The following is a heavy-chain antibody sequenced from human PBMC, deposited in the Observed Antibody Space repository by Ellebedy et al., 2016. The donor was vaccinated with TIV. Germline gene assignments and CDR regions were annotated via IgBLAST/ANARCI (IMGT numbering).Heavy chain of an antibody. J-gene: IGHJ4*02. V-gene: IGHV3-30*02. CDR2: IWYDGSNK. D-gene: IGHD2-2*01. CDR1: GFTFSSYG. Sequence: GGSLRLSXAASGFTFSSYGMHWVRQAPGKGLEWVAVIWYDGSNKYYADSVKGRFTISRHNSKNTLYLQMNSLRAEDTAVYYCAKFYCSSTSCYPLGDYWGQGTLVTVSS. CDR3: AKFYCSSTSCYPLGDY.